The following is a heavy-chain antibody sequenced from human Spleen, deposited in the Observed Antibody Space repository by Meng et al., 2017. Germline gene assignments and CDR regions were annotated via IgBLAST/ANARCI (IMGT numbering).Heavy chain of an antibody. Sequence: QVQPVESGGGLVKPGGCRRLSCAASGFTFSDYYMNWIRQAPGKGLEWVSYISSDSTIYYADSVKGRFTISRDDAKNSLYLQMNSLRAEDTAVYYCAREHRQGGFDYWGQGTLVTVSS. J-gene: IGHJ4*02. CDR3: AREHRQGGFDY. V-gene: IGHV3-11*01. D-gene: IGHD1-26*01. CDR2: ISSDSTI. CDR1: GFTFSDYY.